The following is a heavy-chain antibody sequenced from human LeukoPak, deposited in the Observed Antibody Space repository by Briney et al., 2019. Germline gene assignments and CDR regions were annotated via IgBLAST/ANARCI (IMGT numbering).Heavy chain of an antibody. CDR1: GYTFTGYY. J-gene: IGHJ5*02. CDR2: INPNSGGT. V-gene: IGHV1-2*02. D-gene: IGHD2-2*01. Sequence: GASVKVSCKASGYTFTGYYMHWVRQAPGQGLEWMGWINPNSGGTNYAQKFQGRVTMTRDTSISTAYMELSRLRSDDTAVYYCARPPIVVVPAAKRGIWFDPWGQRTLVTVSS. CDR3: ARPPIVVVPAAKRGIWFDP.